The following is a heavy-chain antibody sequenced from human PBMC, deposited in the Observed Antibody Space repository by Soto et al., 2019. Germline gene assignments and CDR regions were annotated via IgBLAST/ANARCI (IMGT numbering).Heavy chain of an antibody. Sequence: EVQLVESGGGLVQPGGSLRLSCAASGFTFSSYWMSWVRQAPGKGLEWVANIKQDGSENYYVDSVKGRVTISRDNAKNSLYRQMNTVRAEDTAVDYCARDRRYCGGGSRYSPLLEDIWGQGTTVTVSS. CDR1: GFTFSSYW. V-gene: IGHV3-7*03. CDR2: IKQDGSEN. D-gene: IGHD2-15*01. J-gene: IGHJ3*02. CDR3: ARDRRYCGGGSRYSPLLEDI.